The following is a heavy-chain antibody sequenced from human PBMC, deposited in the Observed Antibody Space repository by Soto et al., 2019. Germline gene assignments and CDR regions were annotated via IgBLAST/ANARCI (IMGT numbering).Heavy chain of an antibody. Sequence: SETLSLTCTVSGGSLSNYYWSWIRQPPGKRLEWIGRVFYSGSTEYNSSLKSRVTISVDRSRNQFSLRLTSVTAADTAVYYCTRVADPAYFFDYWGQGTLVTVSS. J-gene: IGHJ4*02. CDR3: TRVADPAYFFDY. V-gene: IGHV4-59*01. CDR2: VFYSGST. CDR1: GGSLSNYY.